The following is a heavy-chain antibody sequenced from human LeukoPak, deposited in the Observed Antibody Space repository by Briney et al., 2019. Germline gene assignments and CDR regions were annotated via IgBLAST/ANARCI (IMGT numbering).Heavy chain of an antibody. CDR1: GGSISSYY. CDR3: ARDRSYGPSGYYYGMDV. D-gene: IGHD5-18*01. CDR2: IYYSGST. J-gene: IGHJ6*02. Sequence: SETLSLTCTVSGGSISSYYWSWIWQPTGKGLEWIGYIYYSGSTNYNPSLKSRVTISVDTSKNQFSLKLSSVTAADTAVYYCARDRSYGPSGYYYGMDVWGQGTTVTVSS. V-gene: IGHV4-59*01.